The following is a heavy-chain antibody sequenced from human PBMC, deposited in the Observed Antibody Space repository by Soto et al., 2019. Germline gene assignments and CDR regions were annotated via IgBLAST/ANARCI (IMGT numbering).Heavy chain of an antibody. D-gene: IGHD3-9*01. CDR1: GYTFSSYG. J-gene: IGHJ4*02. V-gene: IGHV1-18*01. Sequence: GASVKVAGKGAGYTFSSYGISWVRKAPGQGLEWMGWISAYNGNTNYAQKLQGRVTMTTDTSTSTAYMELRSLRSDDTAVYYCARSLNYDILTGRSTYFDYSGQGTLVTVSS. CDR2: ISAYNGNT. CDR3: ARSLNYDILTGRSTYFDY.